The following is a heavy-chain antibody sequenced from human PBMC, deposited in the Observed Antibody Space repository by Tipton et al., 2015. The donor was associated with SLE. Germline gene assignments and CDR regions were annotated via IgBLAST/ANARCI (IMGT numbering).Heavy chain of an antibody. J-gene: IGHJ6*02. CDR3: ARDPPSSYYYGMDV. D-gene: IGHD3-10*01. Sequence: TLSLTCTVSGGSLSGGSFYWGWIRQPPGKGLEWIGSIYGSGSSYYNPSLRSRVTISVDTSKNQFSLKLSSVTAADTAVYFCARDPPSSYYYGMDVWGRGATVTVSS. V-gene: IGHV4-39*07. CDR1: GGSLSGGSFY. CDR2: IYGSGSS.